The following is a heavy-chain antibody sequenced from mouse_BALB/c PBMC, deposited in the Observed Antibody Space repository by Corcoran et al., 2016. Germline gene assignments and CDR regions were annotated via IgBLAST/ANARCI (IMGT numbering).Heavy chain of an antibody. CDR1: GYTFTDYN. V-gene: IGHV1S29*02. Sequence: EVQLQQSGPELVKPGASVKISCKASGYTFTDYNMHWVKQSHGKSLEWIGYIYPYSGGTGYNQKFKSKATLTVDNSSTTAYMELRSLTSEDSAFYYCAKSLSGYFDVWGAGTTVTVSS. CDR2: IYPYSGGT. J-gene: IGHJ1*01. D-gene: IGHD3-3*01. CDR3: AKSLSGYFDV.